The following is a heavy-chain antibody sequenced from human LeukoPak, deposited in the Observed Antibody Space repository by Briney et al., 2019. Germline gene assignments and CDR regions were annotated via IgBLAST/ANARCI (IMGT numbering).Heavy chain of an antibody. J-gene: IGHJ5*02. V-gene: IGHV1-2*02. Sequence: GASVKVSCKASGYTFTSYGISWVRQAPGQGLEWMGWINPNSGGTNYAQKFQGRVTMTRDTSISTAYMELSRLRSDDTAVYYCAREEDRLLWFGEYPWGQGTLVTVSS. CDR1: GYTFTSYG. CDR2: INPNSGGT. CDR3: AREEDRLLWFGEYP. D-gene: IGHD3-10*01.